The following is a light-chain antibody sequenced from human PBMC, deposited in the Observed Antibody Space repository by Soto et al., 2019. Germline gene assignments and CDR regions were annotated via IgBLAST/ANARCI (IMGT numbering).Light chain of an antibody. J-gene: IGLJ1*01. CDR2: DVS. V-gene: IGLV2-14*01. CDR3: SSYTSSSTHYV. Sequence: QSALTQPASVSGSPGQSITISCTGTRSDVGGYNYVSWYQQHPGKAPKLMIYDVSNRPSGVSNRFSGSKSGNTASLTISGLQAEDEADYYCSSYTSSSTHYVFGTGTKPTVL. CDR1: RSDVGGYNY.